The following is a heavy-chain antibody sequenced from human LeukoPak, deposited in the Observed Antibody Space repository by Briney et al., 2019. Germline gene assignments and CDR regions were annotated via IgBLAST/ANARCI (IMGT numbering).Heavy chain of an antibody. Sequence: GGSLRLSCAASGFTFSTYWMHWIRQAPGKGLEWVSSISSDSVHILHADSVQGRFTISRDNAKNSLYLQMNSLRADDTAVYYCARGETTGPTAGFDYWGQGTLVTVSS. CDR2: ISSDSVHI. CDR3: ARGETTGPTAGFDY. CDR1: GFTFSTYW. V-gene: IGHV3-21*01. J-gene: IGHJ4*02. D-gene: IGHD1-1*01.